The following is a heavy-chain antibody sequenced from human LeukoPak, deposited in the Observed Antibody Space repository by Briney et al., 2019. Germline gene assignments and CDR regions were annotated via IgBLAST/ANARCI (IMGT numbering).Heavy chain of an antibody. J-gene: IGHJ4*02. D-gene: IGHD6-13*01. Sequence: ASVKVSCKASGYTLTGYYMHWVRQAPGQGLEWMGWINPHSGGTNYAQKFQGRVTMTRDTSISTVYMELSRLISDDTAVYYCARDPSSSWQARDYWGQGTLVTVSS. V-gene: IGHV1-2*02. CDR3: ARDPSSSWQARDY. CDR1: GYTLTGYY. CDR2: INPHSGGT.